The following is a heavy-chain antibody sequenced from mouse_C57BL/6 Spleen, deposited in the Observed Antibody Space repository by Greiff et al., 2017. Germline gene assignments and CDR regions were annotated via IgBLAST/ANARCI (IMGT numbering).Heavy chain of an antibody. J-gene: IGHJ1*03. CDR1: GFNIKDYY. Sequence: EVQLQQSGAELVKPGASVKLSCTASGFNIKDYYMHWVKQRTEQGLEWIGRIDPEDGETKYAQKFQGKATITADTSSNTAYLQLSSLTSDDTAVYYCATDGSSYGWYFDVWGTGTTVTVSS. D-gene: IGHD1-1*01. V-gene: IGHV14-2*01. CDR3: ATDGSSYGWYFDV. CDR2: IDPEDGET.